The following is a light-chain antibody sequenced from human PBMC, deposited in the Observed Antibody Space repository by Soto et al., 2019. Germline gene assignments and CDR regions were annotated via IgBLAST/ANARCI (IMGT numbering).Light chain of an antibody. CDR2: SNN. J-gene: IGLJ3*02. CDR1: SSNIGSNA. CDR3: AVWDDSLKGWV. V-gene: IGLV1-44*01. Sequence: QSVLTQPPSASGTPGQRVTISCSGSSSNIGSNAVHWYQQRPGTAPKLLIYSNNQRPSGVPDRFSGSKSGTSASLAISGLQSEDEADYYCAVWDDSLKGWVFGGGTQVTVL.